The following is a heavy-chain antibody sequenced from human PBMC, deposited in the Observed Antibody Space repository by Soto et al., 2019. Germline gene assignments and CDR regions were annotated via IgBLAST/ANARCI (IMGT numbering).Heavy chain of an antibody. Sequence: QVQLLQSGAEVKTPGSSVTVSCTPSGGSFNDYAFSWVRQAPGQGLEWLGGIVPLFGTSDYSQSFRDRATITEVKSTSTVFLELRSLTSQDTAVYYCARLPLRITVFGKVLGYSDSWGQGSLITVSS. V-gene: IGHV1-69*06. CDR3: ARLPLRITVFGKVLGYSDS. D-gene: IGHD3-3*01. CDR2: IVPLFGTS. CDR1: GGSFNDYA. J-gene: IGHJ4*02.